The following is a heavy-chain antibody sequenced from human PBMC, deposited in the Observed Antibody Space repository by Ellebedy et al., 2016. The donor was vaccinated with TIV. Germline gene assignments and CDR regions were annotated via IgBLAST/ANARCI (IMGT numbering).Heavy chain of an antibody. CDR2: INHSGST. CDR3: ARVGPPPYGSGRPNWFDP. D-gene: IGHD3-10*01. J-gene: IGHJ5*02. CDR1: GFTFSSYW. V-gene: IGHV4-34*01. Sequence: GSLRLXXAASGFTFSSYWMTWVRQAPGKGLEWIGEINHSGSTNYNPSLKSRVTISVDTSKNQFSLKLSSVTAADTAVYYCARVGPPPYGSGRPNWFDPWGQGTLVTVSS.